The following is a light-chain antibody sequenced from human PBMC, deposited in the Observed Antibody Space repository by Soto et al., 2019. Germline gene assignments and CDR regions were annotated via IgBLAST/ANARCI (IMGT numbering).Light chain of an antibody. J-gene: IGLJ1*01. CDR2: DVS. CDR1: SSDVGGYNY. Sequence: QSVLTQPASVSGSPGQSITISCTGTSSDVGGYNYVSWYQQHPGKASKLMIYDVSNRPSGVSNRFSGSKSGNTASLTISGLQAEDEADYYCSSYTSSSTSRYVFGTGTKVT. CDR3: SSYTSSSTSRYV. V-gene: IGLV2-14*01.